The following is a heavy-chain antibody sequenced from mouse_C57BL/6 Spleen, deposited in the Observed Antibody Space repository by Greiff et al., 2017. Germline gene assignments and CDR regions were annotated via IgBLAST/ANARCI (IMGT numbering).Heavy chain of an antibody. V-gene: IGHV1-80*01. Sequence: QVQLQQSGAELVKPGASVKISCKASGYAFSSYWMNWVKQRPGKGLVWIGQIYPGDGDTNYNGKFKGKATLTADKSSSTAYMQLSSLTSEDSAVYFVARGRPYDYDDYVYYWGQGTTLPVSS. D-gene: IGHD2-4*01. CDR1: GYAFSSYW. CDR2: IYPGDGDT. J-gene: IGHJ2*01. CDR3: ARGRPYDYDDYVYY.